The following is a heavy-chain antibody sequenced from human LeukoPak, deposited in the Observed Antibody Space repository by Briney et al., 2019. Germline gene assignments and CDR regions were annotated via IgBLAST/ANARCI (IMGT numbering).Heavy chain of an antibody. V-gene: IGHV4-59*01. Sequence: SETLSLTCTVSGGSISSYYWSWIRQPPGKGLEWIGSIYYSGSTDYNPSLKSRVTISVDTSKNQFSLKLSSVTAADTAVYYCARGRYVTTRGGAAAGFLDYWGQGTLVTVS. CDR3: ARGRYVTTRGGAAAGFLDY. D-gene: IGHD6-13*01. CDR1: GGSISSYY. J-gene: IGHJ4*02. CDR2: IYYSGST.